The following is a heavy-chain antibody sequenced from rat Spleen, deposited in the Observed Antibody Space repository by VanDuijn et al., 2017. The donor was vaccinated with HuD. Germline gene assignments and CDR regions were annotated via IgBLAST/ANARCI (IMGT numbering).Heavy chain of an antibody. CDR2: ISYDGVTT. J-gene: IGHJ2*01. Sequence: EVQLVESGGGLVQLGGLLKLPWEPSGSTFINYAMPGVRQAPTKGLGGIAAISYDGVTTYYRDSVRGRFSISRDNAKSSLYLQMDSLRSGDTATYYCARRHYGYTDYFDYWGQGVMVTVSS. CDR3: ARRHYGYTDYFDY. D-gene: IGHD1-9*01. CDR1: GSTFINYA. V-gene: IGHV5-29*01.